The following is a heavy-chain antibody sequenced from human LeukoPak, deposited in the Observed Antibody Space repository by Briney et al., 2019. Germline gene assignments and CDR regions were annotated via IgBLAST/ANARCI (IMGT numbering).Heavy chain of an antibody. Sequence: PGGSLRLSCAASGFTFSSYEMNWVRQAPGKGLECVSYISSSGSTIYYADSVKGRFTISRDNAKNSLYLQMNSLRAEDTAVYYCASVGLDGDPGDEFDYWGQGTLVTVSS. D-gene: IGHD4-17*01. V-gene: IGHV3-48*03. CDR2: ISSSGSTI. J-gene: IGHJ4*02. CDR1: GFTFSSYE. CDR3: ASVGLDGDPGDEFDY.